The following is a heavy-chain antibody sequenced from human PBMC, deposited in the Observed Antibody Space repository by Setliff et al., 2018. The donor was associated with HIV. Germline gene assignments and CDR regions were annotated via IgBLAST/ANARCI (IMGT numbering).Heavy chain of an antibody. CDR3: ARVGSYWSTFDY. D-gene: IGHD1-26*01. V-gene: IGHV7-4-1*02. Sequence: ASVKVSCKASGYTFTTYGISWVRQAPGQGFEWMGWINTETGNPMYAQGFRGRFVFSLDTSVSTSYLQINSLKAEDTAMYYCARVGSYWSTFDYWGQGALVTVSS. J-gene: IGHJ4*02. CDR2: INTETGNP. CDR1: GYTFTTYG.